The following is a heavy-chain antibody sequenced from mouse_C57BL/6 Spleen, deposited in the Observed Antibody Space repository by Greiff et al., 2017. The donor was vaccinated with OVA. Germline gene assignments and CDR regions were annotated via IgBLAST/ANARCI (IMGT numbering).Heavy chain of an antibody. V-gene: IGHV1-69*01. J-gene: IGHJ1*03. D-gene: IGHD1-1*01. CDR2: IDPSDSDT. CDR1: GYTFTSYW. CDR3: ARYYYGSSIHWYFGV. Sequence: QVQLQQPGAELVMPGASVKLSCKASGYTFTSYWMHWVKQRPGQGLEWIGEIDPSDSDTNYNQKFKGKSTLTVDKSSSTAYMQLSSLTSEDSAVYYCARYYYGSSIHWYFGVWGTGTTVTVSS.